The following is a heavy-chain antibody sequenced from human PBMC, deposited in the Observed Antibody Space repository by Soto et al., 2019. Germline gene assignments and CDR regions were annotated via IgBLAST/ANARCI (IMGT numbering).Heavy chain of an antibody. CDR1: GFTFSSYG. CDR3: AKEAVVSSSWIYYYYGMDV. J-gene: IGHJ6*02. V-gene: IGHV3-30*18. D-gene: IGHD6-13*01. CDR2: ISYDGSNK. Sequence: QVQLVESGGGVVQPGRSLRLSCAASGFTFSSYGMHWVRQAPGKGLEWVAVISYDGSNKYYADSVKGRFTISRDNSKNTLYLQMNSLRAEDTAVYYCAKEAVVSSSWIYYYYGMDVWGQGTTVTVSS.